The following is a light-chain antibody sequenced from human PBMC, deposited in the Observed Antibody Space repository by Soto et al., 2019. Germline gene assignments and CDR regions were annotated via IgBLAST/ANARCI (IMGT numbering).Light chain of an antibody. V-gene: IGKV3-20*01. Sequence: RDSQSVSSSYLAWYQQKPGQAPRLLIYGASSRATGIPDRFSGSGSGTDFTLTISRLEPEDFAVYYCQQYGSSPFTFGGGTKVDIK. CDR1: QSVSSSY. CDR2: GAS. J-gene: IGKJ4*01. CDR3: QQYGSSPFT.